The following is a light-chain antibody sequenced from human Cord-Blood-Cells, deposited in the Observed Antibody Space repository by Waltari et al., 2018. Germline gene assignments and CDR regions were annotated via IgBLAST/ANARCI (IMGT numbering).Light chain of an antibody. CDR2: DVS. Sequence: QSALTQPASVSGSPGQSITISCTGTSSDVGGYNYVSWYQQHPGKAPKLMIYDVSNRPSVVVTRFSASTSGNTASPPTFWLQDEDEADYYCCTYTTSSISYVFGAGTKVTVL. J-gene: IGLJ1*01. CDR1: SSDVGGYNY. CDR3: CTYTTSSISYV. V-gene: IGLV2-14*01.